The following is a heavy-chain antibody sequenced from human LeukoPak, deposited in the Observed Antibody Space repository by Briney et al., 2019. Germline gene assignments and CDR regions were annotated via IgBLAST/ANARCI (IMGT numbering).Heavy chain of an antibody. CDR3: ARVVEYYDTLYFDY. V-gene: IGHV4-61*02. CDR1: GGSISSGSYY. D-gene: IGHD3-22*01. Sequence: SQTLSLTCTVSGGSISSGSYYWSWIRQPAGKGLEWIGRIYTSGSTNCNPSLKSRVTMSVDTSKNQFSLKLSSVTAADTAVYYCARVVEYYDTLYFDYWGQGTLVTVSS. CDR2: IYTSGST. J-gene: IGHJ4*02.